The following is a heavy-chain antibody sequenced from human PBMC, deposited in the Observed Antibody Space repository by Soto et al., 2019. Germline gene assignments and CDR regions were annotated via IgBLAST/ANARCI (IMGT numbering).Heavy chain of an antibody. Sequence: SETLSLTCAVYGGSFSGYYWSWIRQPPGKGLEWIGEINHIGSTNYNPSLKSRVTISVDTSKNHFSLNLDSVTAADTALYFCSRRAPEGLDPWGQGTLVTVSS. CDR1: GGSFSGYY. V-gene: IGHV4-34*01. CDR2: INHIGST. J-gene: IGHJ5*02. CDR3: SRRAPEGLDP.